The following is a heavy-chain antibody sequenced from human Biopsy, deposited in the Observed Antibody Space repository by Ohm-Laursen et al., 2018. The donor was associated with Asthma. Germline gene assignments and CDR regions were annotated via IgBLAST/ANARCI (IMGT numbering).Heavy chain of an antibody. D-gene: IGHD3-22*01. J-gene: IGHJ4*01. CDR2: ISWNSGNI. Sequence: SLRLSCSASGFSFDDCAMHWVRQAPGKGLEWVSSISWNSGNIDYAVSVKGRFTISRDNAKYSLYLQMQSLRPEDTAFYYCAKSADYYDSTDYLDFWGRGTLVTVSS. CDR3: AKSADYYDSTDYLDF. CDR1: GFSFDDCA. V-gene: IGHV3-9*01.